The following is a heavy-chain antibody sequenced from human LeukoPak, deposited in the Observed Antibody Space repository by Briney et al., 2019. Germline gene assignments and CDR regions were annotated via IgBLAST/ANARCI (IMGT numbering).Heavy chain of an antibody. CDR2: ISGSGGST. V-gene: IGHV3-23*01. Sequence: GGSLRLSCAASGFTFSSYAMSWVRQAPGKGLEWVSAISGSGGSTYYADSVKGRFTISRDNSKNTLYLQMNSLRAEDTAVYYCAKGSIYSGSYAEYNWFDPWGREPWSPSPQ. D-gene: IGHD1-26*01. CDR3: AKGSIYSGSYAEYNWFDP. J-gene: IGHJ5*02. CDR1: GFTFSSYA.